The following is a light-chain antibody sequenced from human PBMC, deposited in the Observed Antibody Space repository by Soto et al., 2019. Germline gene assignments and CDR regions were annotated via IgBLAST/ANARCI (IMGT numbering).Light chain of an antibody. V-gene: IGKV2-30*02. CDR2: EVS. J-gene: IGKJ1*01. Sequence: DVVMTQSPIFLPVTLGQPASISCRSSQSLIHSDGNTYLSWFQQRPGQSPRRLIYEVSDRESGVPDRFTGSGSGTDFTLKISRVEAEDVGVYYCLQGTHWPWTFGQGTEVEIK. CDR3: LQGTHWPWT. CDR1: QSLIHSDGNTY.